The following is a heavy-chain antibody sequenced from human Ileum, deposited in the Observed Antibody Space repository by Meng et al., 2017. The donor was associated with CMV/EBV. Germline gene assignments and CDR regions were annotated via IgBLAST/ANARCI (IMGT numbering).Heavy chain of an antibody. CDR1: GGSISSYY. D-gene: IGHD3-3*01. CDR3: ARGAKNFWSGYCSEYWFDS. CDR2: IYNNGRT. V-gene: IGHV4-59*01. J-gene: IGHJ5*01. Sequence: SETLSLTCTVSGGSISSYYWSWIRQPPGKGLEWIGYIYNNGRTNYNPSLRSRLTISLDTSKNQFSLKLSSVTAADTAVYYCARGAKNFWSGYCSEYWFDSWGHGNQVTVSS.